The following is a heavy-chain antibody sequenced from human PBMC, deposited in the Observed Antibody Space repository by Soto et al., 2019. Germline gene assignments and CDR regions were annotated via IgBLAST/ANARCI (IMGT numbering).Heavy chain of an antibody. CDR1: GESFSGYY. V-gene: IGHV4-34*01. J-gene: IGHJ6*02. CDR3: ARGRSSVPDRRGIGYYGLDV. Sequence: TSETLSLTCVVNGESFSGYYWSWIRQSPGKGLEWIGEINDSGITDSNPSLESRVTISVDMSKNQFSLNLKSVTAADSAVYHCARGRSSVPDRRGIGYYGLDVWGQGTTVTV. CDR2: INDSGIT. D-gene: IGHD6-6*01.